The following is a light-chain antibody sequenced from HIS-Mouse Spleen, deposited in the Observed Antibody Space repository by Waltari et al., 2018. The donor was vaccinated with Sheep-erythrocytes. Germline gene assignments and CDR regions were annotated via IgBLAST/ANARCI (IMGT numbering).Light chain of an antibody. CDR3: QQANSFPIT. CDR1: QGISRW. J-gene: IGKJ5*01. V-gene: IGKV1-12*01. CDR2: AAS. Sequence: IQMTQSPSSVSASVGDSFTITCRASQGISRWLAWYQQQPGKAPKLLIYAASRLQSGVPSRFSGRGSGTDVTLTISSLQPEDFATYDCQQANSFPITFGQGTRLEIK.